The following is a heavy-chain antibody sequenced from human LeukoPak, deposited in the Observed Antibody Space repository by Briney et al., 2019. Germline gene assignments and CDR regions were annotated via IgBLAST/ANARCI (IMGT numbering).Heavy chain of an antibody. CDR3: ATSRITMVRGVSGAFDI. J-gene: IGHJ3*02. CDR2: VGPEDGET. V-gene: IGHV1-69-2*01. D-gene: IGHD3-10*01. Sequence: ASVKVSCKASGYTFTGYYMHWVQQAPGKGLEWMGLVGPEDGETIYAEKFQGRVTITADTSTDTAYMELSSLRSEDTAVYYCATSRITMVRGVSGAFDIWGQGTMVTVSS. CDR1: GYTFTGYY.